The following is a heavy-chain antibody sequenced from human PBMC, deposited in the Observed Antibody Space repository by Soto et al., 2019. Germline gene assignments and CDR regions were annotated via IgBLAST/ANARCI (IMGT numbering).Heavy chain of an antibody. J-gene: IGHJ4*02. CDR1: GYTFTSYG. Sequence: QVQLVQSGAEVKKPGASVKVSCKASGYTFTSYGISWVRQAPGQGLEWMGWISAYNGNTNYAQKLQGRVTMTTDTTTSTAYMEMRSLRSDDTAVYYCARIADTMVRGKQNFDYWGQGTLVTVSS. CDR3: ARIADTMVRGKQNFDY. D-gene: IGHD3-10*01. V-gene: IGHV1-18*01. CDR2: ISAYNGNT.